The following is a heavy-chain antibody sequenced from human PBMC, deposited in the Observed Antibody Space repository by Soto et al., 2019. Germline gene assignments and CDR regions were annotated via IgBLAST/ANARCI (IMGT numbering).Heavy chain of an antibody. V-gene: IGHV4-59*01. D-gene: IGHD3-22*01. CDR3: ARLGGYYQSLDT. CDR2: IHYNGNT. J-gene: IGHJ5*02. CDR1: GDSISAYS. Sequence: SETLSLTCTVSGDSISAYSWSWVRQPPGKGLEWIGNIHYNGNTNYNPSLKSRVTMSVDTSMNQISLKLSSVTAADTAFYFCARLGGYYQSLDTWGQGTLVTVSS.